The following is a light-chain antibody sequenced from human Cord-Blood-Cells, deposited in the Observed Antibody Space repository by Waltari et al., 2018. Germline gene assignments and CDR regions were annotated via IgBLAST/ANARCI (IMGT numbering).Light chain of an antibody. CDR1: SSAVGSYNL. Sequence: QSALTQPASVSGSPGQSIPISCTGPSSAVGSYNLVSWYQQHPGTAPKLMIYEGSKRPSGVSNRFSGSKSGNTAALTISGLQAEDEADYYCCSYAGSSTLVFGGGTKLTVL. CDR2: EGS. CDR3: CSYAGSSTLV. J-gene: IGLJ3*02. V-gene: IGLV2-23*01.